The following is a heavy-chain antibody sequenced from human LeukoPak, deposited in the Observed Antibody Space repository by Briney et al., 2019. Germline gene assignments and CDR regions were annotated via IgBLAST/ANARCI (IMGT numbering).Heavy chain of an antibody. V-gene: IGHV4-59*01. CDR2: IYYSGST. CDR3: ARSEWELLLFDY. CDR1: GGSISSYY. Sequence: SETLSLTCTVSGGSISSYYWSWIRQPPGKGLEWIGYIYYSGSTNYNPSLKSRVTISVDTSKNQFSLKLSSVTAAGTAVYYCARSEWELLLFDYWGQGTLVTVSS. D-gene: IGHD1-26*01. J-gene: IGHJ4*02.